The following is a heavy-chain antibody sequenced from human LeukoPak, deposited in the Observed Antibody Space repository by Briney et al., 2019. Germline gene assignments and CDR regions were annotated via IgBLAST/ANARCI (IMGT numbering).Heavy chain of an antibody. J-gene: IGHJ4*02. CDR2: ISGSGVST. CDR1: GFTFSSYA. D-gene: IGHD2-2*01. V-gene: IGHV3-23*01. CDR3: AKDCSSTSCPTSDY. Sequence: GGSLRLSCAASGFTFSSYAMSWVRQAPGKGLEWVSAISGSGVSTYYADSVKGRFTISRDNSKNTLYLQMNSLRAEDAAVYYCAKDCSSTSCPTSDYWGQGTLVTVSS.